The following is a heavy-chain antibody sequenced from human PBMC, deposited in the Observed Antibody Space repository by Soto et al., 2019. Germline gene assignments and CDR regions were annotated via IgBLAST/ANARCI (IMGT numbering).Heavy chain of an antibody. J-gene: IGHJ6*02. CDR3: ANDQSSIFRSGSGMDV. Sequence: GSLSLSCAASGFTFRNFVMHWVRQAPGKGLEWVAVISYAGNNIYYADSVKGRFTISRDNSGNTLYLEMSSLRGEDTAGYYCANDQSSIFRSGSGMDVWGQGTTVTVSS. CDR1: GFTFRNFV. CDR2: ISYAGNNI. D-gene: IGHD3-22*01. V-gene: IGHV3-30*18.